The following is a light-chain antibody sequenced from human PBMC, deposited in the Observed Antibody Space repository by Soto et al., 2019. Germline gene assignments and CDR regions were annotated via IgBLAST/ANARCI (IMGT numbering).Light chain of an antibody. Sequence: DVVMTQPPLSLPVTLGQPASISCRSSQSLAYSDGNTYLNRVQQRPGQSPRRRIYKVSNRASGVPDRFSGSVSCSDFTLEISRVESEDVGVYYCMQGTHWPPYTFGQGTKLEIK. V-gene: IGKV2-30*01. CDR2: KVS. J-gene: IGKJ2*01. CDR1: QSLAYSDGNTY. CDR3: MQGTHWPPYT.